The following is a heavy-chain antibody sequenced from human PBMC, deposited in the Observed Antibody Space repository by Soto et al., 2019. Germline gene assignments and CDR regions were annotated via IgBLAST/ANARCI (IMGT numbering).Heavy chain of an antibody. Sequence: EVQLVESGGGLIQPGGSLRLSCAASGFTVSSNYMSWVRQAPGKGLEWVSVIYSGGSTYYADSVKGRFTISRDNSKNTLYLQMNSLRAEDTAVYYCAVMGQLPRLWFDPWGQGTLVTVSS. CDR2: IYSGGST. CDR3: AVMGQLPRLWFDP. D-gene: IGHD2-2*01. CDR1: GFTVSSNY. J-gene: IGHJ5*02. V-gene: IGHV3-53*01.